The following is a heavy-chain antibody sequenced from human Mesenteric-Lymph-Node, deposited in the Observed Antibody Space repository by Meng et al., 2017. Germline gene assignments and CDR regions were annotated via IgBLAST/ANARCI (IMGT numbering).Heavy chain of an antibody. CDR2: IFHDGST. V-gene: IGHV4-34*12. CDR3: ASARWDH. J-gene: IGHJ4*02. CDR1: GASFSANY. D-gene: IGHD4-23*01. Sequence: QVQLQQWGAGLFTPSETLSLTCGVYGASFSANYWSWVRQPPGKGLEWVGEIFHDGSTNYNPSLKSRLTISVDTSRNQFSLKMTSVTAADTAVYYCASARWDHWGQGTLVT.